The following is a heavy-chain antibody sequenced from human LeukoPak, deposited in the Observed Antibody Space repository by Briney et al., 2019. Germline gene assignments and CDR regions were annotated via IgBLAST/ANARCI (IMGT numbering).Heavy chain of an antibody. CDR3: ARDSSGTLSGGGWFDP. J-gene: IGHJ5*02. Sequence: SETLSLTCIVSGGSICSGSYYWGWVRQPPGEGLEWIGYIYYSGSTYYNPSLKSRVTISVDTSKNQFSLKLSSVTAADTAVYYCARDSSGTLSGGGWFDPWGQGTLVTVSS. V-gene: IGHV4-30-4*08. D-gene: IGHD6-19*01. CDR2: IYYSGST. CDR1: GGSICSGSYY.